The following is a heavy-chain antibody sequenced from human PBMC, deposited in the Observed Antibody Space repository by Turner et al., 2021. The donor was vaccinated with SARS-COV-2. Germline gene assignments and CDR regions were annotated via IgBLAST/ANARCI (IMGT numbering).Heavy chain of an antibody. D-gene: IGHD3-3*01. CDR3: ARDFDDFWSGYYGRAFDI. CDR2: ISSRSSYI. J-gene: IGHJ3*02. CDR1: GFTFSSYS. Sequence: EVQLVESGGGLVKPGGSLRLSCAASGFTFSSYSMNWVRQAPGKGLEWVSSISSRSSYIYYADSVKGRFTISRDNAKNPLYLQMNSLRAEDTAVYYCARDFDDFWSGYYGRAFDIWGQGTMVTVSS. V-gene: IGHV3-21*01.